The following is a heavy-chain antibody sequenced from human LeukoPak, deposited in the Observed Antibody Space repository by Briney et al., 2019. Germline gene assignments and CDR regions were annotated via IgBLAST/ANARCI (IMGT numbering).Heavy chain of an antibody. Sequence: TGGSLRLSCAASGFTFSSLSMNWVRQAPGKGLEWIGYIYYSGSTNYNPSLKSRVTISVDTSKNQFSLKLSSVTAADTAVYYCARVQVVKQHYYYYYMDVWGKGTTVTVSS. CDR2: IYYSGST. V-gene: IGHV4-59*11. D-gene: IGHD6-13*01. CDR1: GFTFSSLS. J-gene: IGHJ6*03. CDR3: ARVQVVKQHYYYYYMDV.